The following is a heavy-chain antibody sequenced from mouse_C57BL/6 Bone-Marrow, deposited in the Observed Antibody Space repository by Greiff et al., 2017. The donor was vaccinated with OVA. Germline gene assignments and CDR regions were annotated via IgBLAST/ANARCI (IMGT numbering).Heavy chain of an antibody. V-gene: IGHV1-55*01. D-gene: IGHD1-1*01. CDR2: IYPGSGST. Sequence: QVQLQQPGAELVKPGASVKMSCKASGYTFTSYWITWVKQRPGQGLEWIGDIYPGSGSTNYNEKFKSKATLTVDTSSSTAYMQLSSLTSEDSAVYYCARRHYGSSYFDYWGQGTTLTVSS. CDR1: GYTFTSYW. CDR3: ARRHYGSSYFDY. J-gene: IGHJ2*01.